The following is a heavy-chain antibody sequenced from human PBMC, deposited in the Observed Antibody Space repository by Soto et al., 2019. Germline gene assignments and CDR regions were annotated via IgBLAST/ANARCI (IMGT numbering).Heavy chain of an antibody. CDR1: GFTFRDYY. J-gene: IGHJ6*02. Sequence: QVQLVESGGGLVRPGGSLRLSCEASGFTFRDYYMTWFRQAPGKGLEWLSYIDSSTKYTSYADSVKGRFTIYRDNAMNALYLQMNSRRADYTAVYYCAREYYYTMNVWGQGTMVTVSS. CDR3: AREYYYTMNV. CDR2: IDSSTKYT. V-gene: IGHV3-11*05.